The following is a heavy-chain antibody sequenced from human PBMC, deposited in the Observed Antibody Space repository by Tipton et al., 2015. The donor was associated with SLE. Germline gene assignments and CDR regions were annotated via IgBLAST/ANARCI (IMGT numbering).Heavy chain of an antibody. J-gene: IGHJ6*03. Sequence: TLSLTCTVSGDSFSSGSSSWNWVRKPAGKGLEWIGLIYNSGITNYNPPLQSRVTLSLDMSKNQFSLRLSSVTAADTGVYYCVKSVVVVSPSDYYYYIDVWGKGTTVTVSS. CDR2: IYNSGIT. V-gene: IGHV4-61*02. D-gene: IGHD2-15*01. CDR3: VKSVVVVSPSDYYYYIDV. CDR1: GDSFSSGSSS.